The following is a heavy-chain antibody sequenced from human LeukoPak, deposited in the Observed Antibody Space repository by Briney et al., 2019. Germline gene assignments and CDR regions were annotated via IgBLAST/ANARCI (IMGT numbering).Heavy chain of an antibody. J-gene: IGHJ6*03. CDR3: ARVTVQGSYYYYMDV. D-gene: IGHD1-1*01. CDR2: IYTSGST. V-gene: IGHV4-61*02. Sequence: PSETLSLTCTVSGGSISSGSYYWSWIRQPAGKGLEWIGRIYTSGSTNYNPSLKSRVTISVDTSKNQFSLKLSSVTAADAAVYYCARVTVQGSYYYYMDVWGKGTTVTISS. CDR1: GGSISSGSYY.